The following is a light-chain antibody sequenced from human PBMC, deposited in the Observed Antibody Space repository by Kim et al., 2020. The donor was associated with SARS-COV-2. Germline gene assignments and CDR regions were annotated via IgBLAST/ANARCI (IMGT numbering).Light chain of an antibody. J-gene: IGLJ2*01. CDR1: RGSIATNY. V-gene: IGLV6-57*03. CDR3: QSYDSSNHVV. CDR2: EDN. Sequence: KTVTISGTRGRGSIATNYVQWYQQRPGSAPTTVIYEDNQSPSGVPDRFSGSIDRSANSASLTISGLKTEDEADYYCQSYDSSNHVVFGGGTQLTVL.